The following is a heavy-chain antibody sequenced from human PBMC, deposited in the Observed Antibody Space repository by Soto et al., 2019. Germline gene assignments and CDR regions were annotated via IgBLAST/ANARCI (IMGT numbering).Heavy chain of an antibody. CDR3: ARGYCSGGSCSRYYYGMDV. CDR1: GYSCISYW. J-gene: IGHJ6*02. V-gene: IGHV5-51*01. CDR2: IYPGDSDT. D-gene: IGHD2-15*01. Sequence: RGESQKISCKGSGYSCISYWIGWVRQITGKGLEWMGIIYPGDSDTRYSPSFQGQVTISADKSISTAYLQWSSLKASDTAMYYCARGYCSGGSCSRYYYGMDVWGQGTTVTVSS.